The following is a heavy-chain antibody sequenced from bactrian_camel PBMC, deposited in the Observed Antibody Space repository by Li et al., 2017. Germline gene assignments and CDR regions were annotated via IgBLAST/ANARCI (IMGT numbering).Heavy chain of an antibody. J-gene: IGHJ4*01. Sequence: HVQLVESGGGSVQAGGSLRLSCAVSAGTMRGISIGWFRQAPGKEREGVAHIDGDGSTNYADSEKGRFTISQDNAKNTVYLQMNSLKPEDTAVYYCARDPHGIIVYCSGVRPWNWGQGRQVTV. CDR1: AGTMRGIS. CDR2: IDGDGST. V-gene: IGHV3S53*01. CDR3: ARDPHGIIVYCSGVRPWN. D-gene: IGHD2*01.